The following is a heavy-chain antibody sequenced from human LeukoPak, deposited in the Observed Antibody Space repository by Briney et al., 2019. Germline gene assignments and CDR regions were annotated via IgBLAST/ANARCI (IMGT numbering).Heavy chain of an antibody. CDR2: IYYSGST. D-gene: IGHD6-13*01. V-gene: IGHV4-59*01. Sequence: PSETLSLTCTVSGGSISSYYWSWLRQPPGKGLEWIGYIYYSGSTNYNPSLKSRVTISVDTSKNQFSLKLSSVTAADTAVYYCARELASSSWSPFDYWGQGTLVTVSS. CDR1: GGSISSYY. CDR3: ARELASSSWSPFDY. J-gene: IGHJ4*02.